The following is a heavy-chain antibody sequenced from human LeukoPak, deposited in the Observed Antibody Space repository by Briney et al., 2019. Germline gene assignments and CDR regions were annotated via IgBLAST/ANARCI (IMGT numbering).Heavy chain of an antibody. CDR1: GVTFSSYA. CDR2: ISYDGSSK. Sequence: GGSLRLSCAASGVTFSSYAMHWVRQAPGKGLEWVAVISYDGSSKYYADSVKGRFTISRDNSKNTLYLQMNSLRAEDTAVYYCARDRGPGGYFDYWGQGTLVTVSS. CDR3: ARDRGPGGYFDY. D-gene: IGHD3-10*01. V-gene: IGHV3-30*04. J-gene: IGHJ4*02.